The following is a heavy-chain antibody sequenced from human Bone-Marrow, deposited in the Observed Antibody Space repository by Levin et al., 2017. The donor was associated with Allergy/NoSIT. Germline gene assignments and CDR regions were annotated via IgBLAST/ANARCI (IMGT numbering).Heavy chain of an antibody. Sequence: GESLKISCAASGFTVSNNYMTWVRQAPGRGLEWVSIIYGGGSTYYADSVKGRFTISRDNSKNTLYLQMNSLTAEDTAVYYCARGGSQADYWGQGTLVTVSS. D-gene: IGHD1-26*01. CDR3: ARGGSQADY. V-gene: IGHV3-53*01. CDR1: GFTVSNNY. CDR2: IYGGGST. J-gene: IGHJ4*02.